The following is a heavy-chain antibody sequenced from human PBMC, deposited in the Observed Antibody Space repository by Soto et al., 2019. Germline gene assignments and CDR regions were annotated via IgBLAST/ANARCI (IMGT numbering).Heavy chain of an antibody. J-gene: IGHJ5*02. V-gene: IGHV1-46*01. Sequence: QVQLVQSGAEVKKPGASVKVSCKASGYTFTNYLMHWVRQAPGQGLEWMGVINPSGGSTSYAQKCQGRVTRTRAASTSTLYMELSSLTSEDTAVYYCARDVGCGGDSCYYTWFDPWGQGTPVTVSS. D-gene: IGHD2-15*01. CDR3: ARDVGCGGDSCYYTWFDP. CDR2: INPSGGST. CDR1: GYTFTNYL.